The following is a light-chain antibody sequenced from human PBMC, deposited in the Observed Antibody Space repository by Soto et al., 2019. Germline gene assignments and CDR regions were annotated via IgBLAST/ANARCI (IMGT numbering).Light chain of an antibody. CDR1: QTIGIY. J-gene: IGKJ2*01. V-gene: IGKV1-39*01. CDR3: QQSYSFPYT. CDR2: TAT. Sequence: DIQMIQSPSSLSAAVGDTVTFTCRASQTIGIYLNWYQLKPGKAPNLLIYTATSLQRGVPSRFSGSGSGTDFSLTINSLQREDVATYYCQQSYSFPYTFGQGTKVEI.